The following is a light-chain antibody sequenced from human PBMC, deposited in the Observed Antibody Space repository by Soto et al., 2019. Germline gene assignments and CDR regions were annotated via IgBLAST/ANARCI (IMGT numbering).Light chain of an antibody. CDR2: GAS. CDR1: QSVSSSY. Sequence: EIVLTQSPGTLSLSPGERATLSCRASQSVSSSYLAWYQQKPGQAPRLLIYGASSRATGIRDRFSGSGSGKDFTLTISLLEHEDVAVYYYQHYGSSCTFGQGTKVEIK. CDR3: QHYGSSCT. V-gene: IGKV3-20*01. J-gene: IGKJ1*01.